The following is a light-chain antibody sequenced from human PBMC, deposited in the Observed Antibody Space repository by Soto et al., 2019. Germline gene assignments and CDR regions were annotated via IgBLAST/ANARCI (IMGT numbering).Light chain of an antibody. Sequence: QSVLTQPPSASGPPGQRVTLSCSGSSSNIGSTYVYWYQQLPGTAPKLLIYRNNQRTSGAPDRFSGSKSGPSASLAISGLRSEDEADYYCAVWDDSLSGFYVFGTGTKLTVL. CDR1: SSNIGSTY. CDR3: AVWDDSLSGFYV. J-gene: IGLJ1*01. V-gene: IGLV1-47*01. CDR2: RNN.